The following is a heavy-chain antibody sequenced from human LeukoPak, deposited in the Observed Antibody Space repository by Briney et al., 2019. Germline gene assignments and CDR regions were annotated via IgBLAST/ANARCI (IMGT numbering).Heavy chain of an antibody. D-gene: IGHD6-13*01. V-gene: IGHV4-59*08. CDR3: ARGYSSRKIDY. J-gene: IGHJ4*02. Sequence: SETLSLTCTVSGGSISSYYWSWIRQPPGKGLEWIGYIYYSGSANYNPSLKSRVTISVDTSKNQFSLKLSSVTAADTAVYYCARGYSSRKIDYWGQGTLVTVSS. CDR2: IYYSGSA. CDR1: GGSISSYY.